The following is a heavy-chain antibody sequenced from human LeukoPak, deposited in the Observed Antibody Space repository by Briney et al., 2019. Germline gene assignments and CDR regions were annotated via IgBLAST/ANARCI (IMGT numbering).Heavy chain of an antibody. J-gene: IGHJ6*02. CDR1: GGSISSYY. CDR2: IYYSVST. V-gene: IGHV4-59*01. D-gene: IGHD3-16*01. Sequence: SETLSLTCTVSGGSISSYYWSWIRQPPGKELEWIGYIYYSVSTNYNPSLKSRVTISVDTSKNQFSLKLSSVTAADTAVYYCAREVWGYGMDVWGQGTTVTVSS. CDR3: AREVWGYGMDV.